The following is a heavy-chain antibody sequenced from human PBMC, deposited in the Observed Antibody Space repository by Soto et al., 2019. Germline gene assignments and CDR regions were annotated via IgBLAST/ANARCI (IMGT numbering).Heavy chain of an antibody. Sequence: GGSLRLSCAASGFTFSSYGMHWVRQAPGKGLEWVAVIWYDGSNKYYADSVKGRFTISRDNSKNTLYLQMNSLRAEDTAVYYCARGHNYYDSSGYYLNPDAFDIWGQGTMVTVSS. CDR3: ARGHNYYDSSGYYLNPDAFDI. V-gene: IGHV3-33*01. CDR2: IWYDGSNK. CDR1: GFTFSSYG. J-gene: IGHJ3*02. D-gene: IGHD3-22*01.